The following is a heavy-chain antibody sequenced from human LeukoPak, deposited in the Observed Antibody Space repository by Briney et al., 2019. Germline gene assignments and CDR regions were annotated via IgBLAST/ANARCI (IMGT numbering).Heavy chain of an antibody. Sequence: SETLSLTCAGYGGSFSGYYWSWIRQPPGKGLEWIGEINHSGSTNYNPSLKSRVTISVDTSKNQFSLKLSSVTAADTAVYYCARGLRFHYYDSSGGYGYWGQGTLVTVSS. J-gene: IGHJ4*02. D-gene: IGHD3-22*01. CDR3: ARGLRFHYYDSSGGYGY. CDR2: INHSGST. CDR1: GGSFSGYY. V-gene: IGHV4-34*01.